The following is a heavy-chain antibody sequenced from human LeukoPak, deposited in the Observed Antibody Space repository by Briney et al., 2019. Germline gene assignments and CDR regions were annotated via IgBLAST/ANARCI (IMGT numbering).Heavy chain of an antibody. CDR3: AREGSFGVATYYYYYGMDV. J-gene: IGHJ6*02. D-gene: IGHD3-3*01. CDR2: IYSGGST. CDR1: GFTVSSNY. Sequence: GGSLRLSCAASGFTVSSNYMSWVRQAPGKGLEWVSVIYSGGSTYYADSVKGRFTISRDNSKNTLYLQMNSLRAEDTAVYYCAREGSFGVATYYYYYGMDVWGQGTTVTVSS. V-gene: IGHV3-66*01.